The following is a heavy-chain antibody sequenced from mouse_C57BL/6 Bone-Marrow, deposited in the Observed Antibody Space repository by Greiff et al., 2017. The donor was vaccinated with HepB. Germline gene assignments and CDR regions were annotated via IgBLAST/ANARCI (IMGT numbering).Heavy chain of an antibody. V-gene: IGHV3-6*01. CDR1: GYSITSGYY. CDR2: ISYDGSN. CDR3: TVVEYFDV. Sequence: ESGPGLVKPSQSLSLTCSVTGYSITSGYYWNWIRQFPGNKLEWMGYISYDGSNNYNPSLKNRISITRDTSKNQFFLKLNSVTTEDTATYYCTVVEYFDVWGTGTTVTVSS. D-gene: IGHD1-1*01. J-gene: IGHJ1*03.